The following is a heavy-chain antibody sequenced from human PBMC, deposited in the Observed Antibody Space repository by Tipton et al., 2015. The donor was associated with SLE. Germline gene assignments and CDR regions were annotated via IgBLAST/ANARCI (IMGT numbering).Heavy chain of an antibody. Sequence: SSSSYWMSWVRQAPGKGLEWVANIKQDGSEKYYVDSVKGRFTISRDNAKNSLYLQMNSLRAEDTAVYYCARDRSRALDYWGQGTLVTVSS. D-gene: IGHD6-6*01. V-gene: IGHV3-7*01. J-gene: IGHJ4*02. CDR2: IKQDGSEK. CDR3: ARDRSRALDY. CDR1: SSSSYW.